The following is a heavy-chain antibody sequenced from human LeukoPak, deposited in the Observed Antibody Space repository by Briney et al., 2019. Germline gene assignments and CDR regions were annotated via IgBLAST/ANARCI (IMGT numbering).Heavy chain of an antibody. V-gene: IGHV4-59*12. Sequence: PSETLSLTCTVSGVSISSYYWSWIRQPPGKGLEWIWYIYYSGSTTYNPSLKSRVTVSVDTSKNQSSLKLSSVTAADTAVYYCARDGPFIAAAGTPPCYYYYYMDVWGKGTTVTISS. D-gene: IGHD6-13*01. CDR1: GVSISSYY. CDR2: IYYSGST. J-gene: IGHJ6*03. CDR3: ARDGPFIAAAGTPPCYYYYYMDV.